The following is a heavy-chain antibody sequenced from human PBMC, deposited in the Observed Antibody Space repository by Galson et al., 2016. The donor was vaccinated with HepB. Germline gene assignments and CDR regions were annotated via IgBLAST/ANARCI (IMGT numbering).Heavy chain of an antibody. CDR3: ARHRNSLLFDGASRDGVYYNYGIDV. J-gene: IGHJ6*04. CDR2: IYSNGNT. Sequence: SETLSLTCTVSNGSLSRYFWSWIRQPAGKGLEWIGRIYSNGNTRYNSSLQSRVTMSLDMSKNQFSVRLISVTAADTAVYFCARHRNSLLFDGASRDGVYYNYGIDVWGKGTTVTVSS. CDR1: NGSLSRYF. V-gene: IGHV4-4*07. D-gene: IGHD6-6*01.